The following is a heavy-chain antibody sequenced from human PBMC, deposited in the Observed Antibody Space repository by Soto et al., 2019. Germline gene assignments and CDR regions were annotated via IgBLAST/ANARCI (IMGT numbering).Heavy chain of an antibody. CDR3: AKAVEGTPLSSS. CDR2: IYYSGST. V-gene: IGHV4-31*03. J-gene: IGHJ4*02. CDR1: GGSISSGGYY. D-gene: IGHD6-13*01. Sequence: SETLSLTCTVSGGSISSGGYYWSWIRQHPGKGLEWIGYIYYSGSTYYNPSLKSRVTISVDTSKNQFSLKLSSVTAADTAVYYCAKAVEGTPLSSSWGQGTLVTVSS.